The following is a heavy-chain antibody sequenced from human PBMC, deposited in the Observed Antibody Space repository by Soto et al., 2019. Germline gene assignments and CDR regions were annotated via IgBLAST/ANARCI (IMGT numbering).Heavy chain of an antibody. CDR3: ARVLLELWPVDY. CDR1: GLPFSTYA. V-gene: IGHV3-30-3*01. Sequence: PGGSLRLSCAASGLPFSTYAMHWVRQAPGKGLEWVALISYDGYKNYYAGSVRGRFTISRDNSKNTLYLQMNSLRPEDTAVYYCARVLLELWPVDYWGQGTLVTVSS. CDR2: ISYDGYKN. J-gene: IGHJ4*02. D-gene: IGHD1-7*01.